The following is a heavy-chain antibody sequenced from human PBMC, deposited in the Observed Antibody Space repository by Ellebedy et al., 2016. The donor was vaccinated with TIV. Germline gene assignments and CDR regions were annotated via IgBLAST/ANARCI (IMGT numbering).Heavy chain of an antibody. CDR1: GFILTHYW. J-gene: IGHJ4*02. Sequence: GGSLRLXCAASGFILTHYWMHWVRQVPGKGLVWVSHIRGDGISTSYADSVKGRFTISRDNAKNTMYLQMNSLRAEDTAVYYCARDGVGLIDLDSWGQGTLVTVSS. V-gene: IGHV3-74*01. CDR2: IRGDGIST. D-gene: IGHD3-3*01. CDR3: ARDGVGLIDLDS.